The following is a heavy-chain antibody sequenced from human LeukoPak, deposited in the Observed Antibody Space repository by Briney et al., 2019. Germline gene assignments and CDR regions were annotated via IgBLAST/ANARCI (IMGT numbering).Heavy chain of an antibody. CDR2: IWYDGSNK. CDR3: ARSRVFRRGLYYFDY. V-gene: IGHV3-33*01. J-gene: IGHJ4*02. CDR1: GFTFSSYG. Sequence: GGSLRLSCAASGFTFSSYGMHWVRQAPGKGLEGVAVIWYDGSNKYYADSVKGRFTISRDNSKNALYLQMNSLRAEDTAVYYCARSRVFRRGLYYFDYWGQGTLVTVSS. D-gene: IGHD2-8*01.